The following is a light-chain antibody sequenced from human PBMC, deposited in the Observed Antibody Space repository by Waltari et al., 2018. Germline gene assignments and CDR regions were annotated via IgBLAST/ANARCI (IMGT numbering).Light chain of an antibody. V-gene: IGLV2-11*01. CDR2: DVS. Sequence: QAALTQPPSVSGSPGQSVTLSCTGTSSDIGAYNYVSWYQQHPGKAPKLMIYDVSKRPSGVSDRFSGSKSGNTASLTISGLQAEDEADYYCSSYAGSDTWVFGGGTRLTVL. J-gene: IGLJ2*01. CDR3: SSYAGSDTWV. CDR1: SSDIGAYNY.